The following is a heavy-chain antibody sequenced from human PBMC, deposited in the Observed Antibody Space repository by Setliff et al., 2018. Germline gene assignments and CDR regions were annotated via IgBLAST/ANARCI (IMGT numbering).Heavy chain of an antibody. V-gene: IGHV4-31*03. J-gene: IGHJ3*02. CDR1: GGSISSKAVS. D-gene: IGHD6-6*01. Sequence: SETLSLTCSVSGGSISSKAVSWTWISQHPGKGLEWIGAISHGGTTHYNPSLMSRVAFSVDTSNNALYVRLTYVTDADTAVYYCAKMTAVPEQVVLTGDVSEIWGPGTMVTVSS. CDR3: AKMTAVPEQVVLTGDVSEI. CDR2: ISHGGTT.